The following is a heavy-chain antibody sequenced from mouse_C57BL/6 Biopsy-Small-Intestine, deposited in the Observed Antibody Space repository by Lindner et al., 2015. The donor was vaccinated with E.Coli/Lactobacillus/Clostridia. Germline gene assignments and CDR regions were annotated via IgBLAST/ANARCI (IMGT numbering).Heavy chain of an antibody. Sequence: VQLQESGAELARPGASVKMSCKASGYTFTSYTMHWVKQRPGQGLEWIGYINPSSGYTKYNQKFKDKATLTADKSSSTAYMQLSSLISEDSAVYYCARDGPYYFDYWGQGTTLTVSS. J-gene: IGHJ2*01. CDR3: ARDGPYYFDY. D-gene: IGHD2-3*01. CDR1: GYTFTSYT. V-gene: IGHV1-4*01. CDR2: INPSSGYT.